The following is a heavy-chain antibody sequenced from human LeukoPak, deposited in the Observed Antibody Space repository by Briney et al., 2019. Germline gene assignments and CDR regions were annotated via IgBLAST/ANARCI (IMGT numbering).Heavy chain of an antibody. CDR3: ASLYSSRFSPEYFQH. CDR2: IYYSGST. Sequence: ASETLSLICTVSGGSISSGDHYWSWIRQPPGKGLEWIGYIYYSGSTYYNPSLKSRVTISVDTSKNQFSLKLSSVTAADTAVYYCASLYSSRFSPEYFQHWGQGTLVTVSS. V-gene: IGHV4-30-4*08. D-gene: IGHD6-13*01. CDR1: GGSISSGDHY. J-gene: IGHJ1*01.